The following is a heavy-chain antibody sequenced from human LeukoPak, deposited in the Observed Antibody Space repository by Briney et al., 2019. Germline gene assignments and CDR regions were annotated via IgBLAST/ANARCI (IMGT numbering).Heavy chain of an antibody. D-gene: IGHD6-6*01. CDR1: GGSISSGDYY. Sequence: PSETLSLTCTVSGGSISSGDYYWSWIRQPPGKGLEWIGYIYYSGSTYYNPSLKSRVTISVDTSKNQFSLKLSSVTAADTAVYYCARGQVKRIAALDYWGQGTLVTVSS. CDR3: ARGQVKRIAALDY. J-gene: IGHJ4*02. CDR2: IYYSGST. V-gene: IGHV4-30-4*08.